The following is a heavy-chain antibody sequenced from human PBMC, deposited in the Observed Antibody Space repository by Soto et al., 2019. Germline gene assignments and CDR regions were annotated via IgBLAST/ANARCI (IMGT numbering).Heavy chain of an antibody. CDR1: GYIFTRYG. D-gene: IGHD5-18*01. V-gene: IGHV1-18*01. CDR3: AREDTAMVDDY. Sequence: QVQLVQSGAEVKEPGASVKVSCKASGYIFTRYGISWVRQAPGQGLEWMGWISAYNRNTKYAQKLQGRVTMTTDTSTSTAYMELRSLRSDDTAVYYCAREDTAMVDDYWGQGTLVTVSS. J-gene: IGHJ4*02. CDR2: ISAYNRNT.